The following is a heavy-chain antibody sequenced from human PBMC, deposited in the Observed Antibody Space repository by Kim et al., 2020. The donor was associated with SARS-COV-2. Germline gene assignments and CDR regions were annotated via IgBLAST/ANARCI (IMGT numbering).Heavy chain of an antibody. V-gene: IGHV4-30-2*01. CDR3: ARGSLAHFDY. CDR2: IYHSGST. D-gene: IGHD6-13*01. J-gene: IGHJ4*02. CDR1: GGSISSANYS. Sequence: SETLSLTCTVSGGSISSANYSWSWIRQPPGKGLEWIGYIYHSGSTYYNPSLKSRVTISVDRSKNQFSLKMNSVTAADTAIYYCARGSLAHFDYWGQGTLLTVSS.